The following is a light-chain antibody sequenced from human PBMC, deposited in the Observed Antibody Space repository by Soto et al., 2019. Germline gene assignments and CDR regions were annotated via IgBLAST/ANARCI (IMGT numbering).Light chain of an antibody. CDR3: QHRHS. CDR2: DAS. V-gene: IGKV3-11*01. CDR1: QSVRSD. Sequence: EIVLTQSPATLSLSPGERATLSCRASQSVRSDFAWYQQKPGQAPRLLIYDASNRSTAIPVRFSGSGSVTDFTLTISSLEPEAFAVYYCQHRHSFGPVTKVDIK. J-gene: IGKJ3*01.